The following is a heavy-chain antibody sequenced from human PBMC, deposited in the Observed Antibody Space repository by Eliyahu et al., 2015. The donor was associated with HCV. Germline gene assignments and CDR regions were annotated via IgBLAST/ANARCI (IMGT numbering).Heavy chain of an antibody. J-gene: IGHJ4*02. D-gene: IGHD4-17*01. CDR3: ARGQYGDYD. CDR2: IDNSGSSP. CDR1: GVTFSTNY. V-gene: IGHV3-74*01. Sequence: EVQLVESGGGLVQPGGSLRLSCAGSGVTFSTNYXHWVRQAPGKGLVWVSRIDNSGSSPSYAXSVKGRFTISRDNAKNTLYLQMHSLRAEDTAVYYCARGQYGDYDWGQGTLVTVSS.